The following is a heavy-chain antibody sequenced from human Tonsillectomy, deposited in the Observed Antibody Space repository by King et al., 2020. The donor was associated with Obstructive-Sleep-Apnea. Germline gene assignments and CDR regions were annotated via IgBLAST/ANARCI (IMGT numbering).Heavy chain of an antibody. D-gene: IGHD3-3*01. V-gene: IGHV4-39*07. CDR3: GRDLYYDFWGGYPGYGMDV. CDR1: GGSISSSSYY. Sequence: VQLQESGPGLVKPSETLSLTCTVSGGSISSSSYYWGWIRQPPGKGLEWIGSIYYSGSTYYNPSLKSRVTISVDTSKNQFSLKLSSLTAADTAVFYCGRDLYYDFWGGYPGYGMDVWGQGTTVTVSS. CDR2: IYYSGST. J-gene: IGHJ6*02.